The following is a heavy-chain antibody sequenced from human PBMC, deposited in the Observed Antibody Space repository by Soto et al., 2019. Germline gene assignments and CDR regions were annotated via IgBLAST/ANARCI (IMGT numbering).Heavy chain of an antibody. CDR1: GFTFSTYS. J-gene: IGHJ6*02. Sequence: GGSLRLSCVGSGFTFSTYSIHWVRQAPGKGLEWVSSISSRSDIYYANSVKGRFTISRDNAKNSVSLQMNSLRAEDTAVYYCAREYTASPLAYGLDVWGQGTTVTVSS. V-gene: IGHV3-21*01. CDR3: AREYTASPLAYGLDV. D-gene: IGHD2-2*02. CDR2: ISSRSDI.